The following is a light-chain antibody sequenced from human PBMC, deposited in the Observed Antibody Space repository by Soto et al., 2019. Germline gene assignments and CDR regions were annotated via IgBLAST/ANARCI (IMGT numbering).Light chain of an antibody. J-gene: IGKJ4*01. Sequence: EIVLTQSPATLSLSPGERATLSCRASQSVSSYLAWYQQKPGQAPRLLIYDASNSATGIPARFSGSGSGTDFTLTISSLEPEDFAFYYCQQRSNWELTFGGGTKVEIK. CDR2: DAS. V-gene: IGKV3-11*01. CDR1: QSVSSY. CDR3: QQRSNWELT.